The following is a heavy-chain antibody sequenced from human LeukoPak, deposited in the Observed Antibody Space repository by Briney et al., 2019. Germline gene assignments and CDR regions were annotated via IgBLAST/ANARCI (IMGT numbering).Heavy chain of an antibody. J-gene: IGHJ4*02. CDR1: GYTFTSYA. Sequence: ASVKVSCKASGYTFTSYAMHWVRQAPGQRLEWMGWINAGNGNTKYSQKFQGRVTITRDTSASTAYMELSSLRSEDTAVYYSARRVGYGDFFDYWGQGTLVTVSS. V-gene: IGHV1-3*01. CDR2: INAGNGNT. D-gene: IGHD4-17*01. CDR3: ARRVGYGDFFDY.